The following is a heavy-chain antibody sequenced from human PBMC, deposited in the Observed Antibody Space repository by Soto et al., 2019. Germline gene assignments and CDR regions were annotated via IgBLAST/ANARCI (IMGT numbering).Heavy chain of an antibody. CDR1: SGYISSYY. CDR3: ARSDGRY. J-gene: IGHJ4*02. V-gene: IGHV4-59*01. CDR2: IYYSGST. Sequence: SETLSLTCTVSSGYISSYYWSWIRQPPGKGLEWIGYIYYSGSTNYNPSLKSRVTISVDTSKNQFSLKLSSVTAAGTAVYYCARSDGRYWGKGTLVTVS.